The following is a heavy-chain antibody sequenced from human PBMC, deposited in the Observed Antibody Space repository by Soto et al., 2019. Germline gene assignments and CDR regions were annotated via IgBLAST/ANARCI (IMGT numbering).Heavy chain of an antibody. CDR1: GGSFSGYY. CDR2: INHSGST. J-gene: IGHJ4*02. CDR3: ARGRGRAIAAHEPYYFDY. Sequence: SETLSLTCAVYGGSFSGYYWSWIRQPPGKGLEWIGEINHSGSTNYNPSLKSRVTISVDTSKNQFSLKLSSVTAADTAVYYCARGRGRAIAAHEPYYFDYWGQGTLVTVSS. V-gene: IGHV4-34*01. D-gene: IGHD6-6*01.